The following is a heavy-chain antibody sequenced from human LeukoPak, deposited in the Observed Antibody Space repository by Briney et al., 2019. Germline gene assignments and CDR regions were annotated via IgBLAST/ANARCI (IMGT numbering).Heavy chain of an antibody. CDR1: GGTFSSYA. D-gene: IGHD3-3*01. CDR2: IIPIFGTA. V-gene: IGHV1-69*06. CDR3: ARGDTYYDFWSGYST. J-gene: IGHJ4*02. Sequence: SVKVSCKASGGTFSSYAISWVRQAPGQGLEWMGGIIPIFGTANYAQKFQGRVTITADKSTSTAYMELSSLRSEDTAVYYCARGDTYYDFWSGYSTWGQGTLVTVSS.